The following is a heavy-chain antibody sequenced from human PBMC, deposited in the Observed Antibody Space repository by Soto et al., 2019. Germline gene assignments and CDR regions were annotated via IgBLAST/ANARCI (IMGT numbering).Heavy chain of an antibody. CDR3: ARGSAGAGSDYYYYGMDG. CDR1: GGSFSGYY. Sequence: SETLSLTCAVYGGSFSGYYWSWIRQPPGKGLEWIGEINHSGSTNYNPSLKSRVTISVDTSKNQFSLKLSSVTAADTAVYYCARGSAGAGSDYYYYGMDGWGQVTTVTVFS. V-gene: IGHV4-34*01. J-gene: IGHJ6*02. D-gene: IGHD6-13*01. CDR2: INHSGST.